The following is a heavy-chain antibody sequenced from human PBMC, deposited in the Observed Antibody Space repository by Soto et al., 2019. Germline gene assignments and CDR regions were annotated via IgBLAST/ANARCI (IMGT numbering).Heavy chain of an antibody. CDR3: ARGIAAAGRAHDFDY. CDR1: GGSISSGDYY. J-gene: IGHJ4*02. CDR2: IYYSGST. V-gene: IGHV4-30-4*01. D-gene: IGHD6-13*01. Sequence: SETLSLTCTVSGGSISSGDYYWSWIRQPPGKGLEWIGYIYYSGSTYYNPSLKSRVTISVDTSKNQFSLKLSSVTAADTAVYYCARGIAAAGRAHDFDYWGQGTLVTVSS.